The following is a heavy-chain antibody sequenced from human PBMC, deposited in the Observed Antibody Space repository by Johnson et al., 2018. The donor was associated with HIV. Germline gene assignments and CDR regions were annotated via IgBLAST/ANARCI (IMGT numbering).Heavy chain of an antibody. V-gene: IGHV3-30-3*01. D-gene: IGHD1-14*01. J-gene: IGHJ3*02. CDR2: ISYDGSNK. CDR1: GFTFSAYA. Sequence: VQLLESGGDLVKPGGSLRVSCVASGFTFSAYAIHWVRQAPGKGLEWVALISYDGSNKYYADSVKGRFIISRDNPKNTLYLEMNSLRPEDTAVYYCARPRRRGVDGFDIWGQGTMVTVSS. CDR3: ARPRRRGVDGFDI.